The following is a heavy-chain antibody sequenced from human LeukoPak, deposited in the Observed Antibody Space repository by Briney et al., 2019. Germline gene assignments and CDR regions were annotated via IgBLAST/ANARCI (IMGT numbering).Heavy chain of an antibody. J-gene: IGHJ4*02. Sequence: GGSLRLSCAASGFTVSSNYMSWVRQAPGKGLEWVSSISSSSSYIYYADSVKGRFTISRDNAKNSLYLQMNSLRAGDTAVYYCAREYSSSSGDYWGQGTLVTVSS. D-gene: IGHD6-6*01. CDR3: AREYSSSSGDY. CDR1: GFTVSSNY. CDR2: ISSSSSYI. V-gene: IGHV3-21*01.